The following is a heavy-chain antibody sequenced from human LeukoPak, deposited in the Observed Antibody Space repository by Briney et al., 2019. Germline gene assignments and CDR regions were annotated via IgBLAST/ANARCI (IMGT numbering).Heavy chain of an antibody. CDR3: AREAEDSSGYPDY. J-gene: IGHJ4*02. Sequence: ASVKVSCKASGYTFTGYYMHWVRQAPGQRLEWMGWINPNSGGTNYAQKFQGRVTMTRDTSISTAYMELSRLRSDDTAVYYCAREAEDSSGYPDYWGQGTLVTVSS. V-gene: IGHV1-2*02. CDR2: INPNSGGT. CDR1: GYTFTGYY. D-gene: IGHD3-22*01.